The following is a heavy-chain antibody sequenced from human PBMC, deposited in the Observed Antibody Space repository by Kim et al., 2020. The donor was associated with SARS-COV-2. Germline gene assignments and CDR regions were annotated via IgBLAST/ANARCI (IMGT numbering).Heavy chain of an antibody. CDR2: ISGSGGST. D-gene: IGHD3-10*01. CDR3: AKDANRRSGSGSYYNFGEYAFDI. Sequence: GGSLRLSCAASGFTFSSYAMSWVRQAPGKGLEWVSAISGSGGSTYYADSVKGRFTISRDNSKNTLYLQMNSLRAEDTAVYYCAKDANRRSGSGSYYNFGEYAFDIWGQGTMVTVSS. J-gene: IGHJ3*02. CDR1: GFTFSSYA. V-gene: IGHV3-23*01.